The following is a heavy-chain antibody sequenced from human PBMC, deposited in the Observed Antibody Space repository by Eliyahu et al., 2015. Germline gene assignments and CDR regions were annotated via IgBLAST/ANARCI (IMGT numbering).Heavy chain of an antibody. V-gene: IGHV3-49*04. J-gene: IGHJ4*02. D-gene: IGHD1-26*01. Sequence: EVQLVESGGGLVQPGRSLRLSCPASGFTFGXXALCWVRQGPGKGLEWVGFIRSKAYGGTTEYAASVKGRFTISRDDSKSIAYLQMNSLKTEDTAVYYCTRDQSFRGYSGSHGAFDYWGQGTLVTVSS. CDR1: GFTFGXXA. CDR2: IRSKAYGGTT. CDR3: TRDQSFRGYSGSHGAFDY.